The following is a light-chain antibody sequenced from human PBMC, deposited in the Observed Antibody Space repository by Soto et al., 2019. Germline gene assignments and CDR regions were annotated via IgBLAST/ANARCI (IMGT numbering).Light chain of an antibody. CDR1: QGIASG. V-gene: IGKV1-12*01. Sequence: DIQMTQSPSSVSASVGDRVTITCRASQGIASGLAWYQQKPGKAPRFLIYPSSNLQSGVPSRFSGSGSGTDFTLTISSLQHEDFATYFCQQANSFPPTFGGGTKVEIK. CDR3: QQANSFPPT. CDR2: PSS. J-gene: IGKJ4*01.